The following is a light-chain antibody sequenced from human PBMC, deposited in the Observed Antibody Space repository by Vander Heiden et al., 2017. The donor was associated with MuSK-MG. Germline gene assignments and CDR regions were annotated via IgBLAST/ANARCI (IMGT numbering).Light chain of an antibody. J-gene: IGKJ1*01. Sequence: DIQMTQSPSTLSASVGDRVTITCRASPSISTWLAWYQQKPGKAPNLLIYGASTFESGVPSRPSRPGSGTEFSLSISSLQPDDFATYFFQQEKSYSRTFSQGTKVEI. V-gene: IGKV1-5*01. CDR3: QQEKSYSRT. CDR2: GAS. CDR1: PSISTW.